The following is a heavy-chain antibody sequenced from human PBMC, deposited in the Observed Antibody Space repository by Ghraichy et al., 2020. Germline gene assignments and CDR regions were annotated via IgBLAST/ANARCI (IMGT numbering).Heavy chain of an antibody. CDR3: ARGGNMITFGGVIVIRNLSCDY. J-gene: IGHJ4*02. D-gene: IGHD3-16*02. V-gene: IGHV3-48*02. Sequence: GGSLRLSCAASGFTFSSYSMNWVRQAPGKGLEWVSYISSSSTIYYADSVKGRFTISRDNAKNSLYLQMNSLRDEDTAVYYCARGGNMITFGGVIVIRNLSCDYWGQGTLVTVSS. CDR1: GFTFSSYS. CDR2: ISSSSTI.